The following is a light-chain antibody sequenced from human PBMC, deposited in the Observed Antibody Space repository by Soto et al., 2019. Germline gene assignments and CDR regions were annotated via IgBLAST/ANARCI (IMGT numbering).Light chain of an antibody. J-gene: IGKJ3*01. CDR3: QQYASSPLFT. Sequence: EIVLTQSPGTLSLSPGERATLSCRASQSVSSSYLAWYQQKPGQAPRLLIYGASSRATGIPDRFSGSGSGTDFILSISRLEPEDFAVYYCQQYASSPLFTFGPGNKVDVK. V-gene: IGKV3-20*01. CDR2: GAS. CDR1: QSVSSSY.